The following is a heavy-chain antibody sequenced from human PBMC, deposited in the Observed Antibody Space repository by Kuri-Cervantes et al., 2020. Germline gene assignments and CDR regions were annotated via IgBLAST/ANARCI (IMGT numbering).Heavy chain of an antibody. CDR2: IYYSGST. CDR3: AREYGSSCGDY. CDR1: GGSISSYY. Sequence: SETLSLTCTVSGGSISSYYWSWIRQPPGKGLEWIGYIYYSGSTNYNPSLKSRVTISVDTSKNQFSLKLSSVTAADTAVYYCAREYGSSCGDYWGQGTLVTVSS. J-gene: IGHJ4*02. V-gene: IGHV4-59*01. D-gene: IGHD3-10*01.